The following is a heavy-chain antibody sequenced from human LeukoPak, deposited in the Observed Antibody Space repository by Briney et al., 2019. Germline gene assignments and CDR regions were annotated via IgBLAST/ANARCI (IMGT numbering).Heavy chain of an antibody. Sequence: ASVKVSCKASGDTFTSYDINWVRQATGQGLEWVGWMDPNSGNSGYAQKFQGRVTITRNTSISTAYMELNSLRSEDTAVYYCARGGDHDFWSGYPSNWFDPWGQGTLVTVSS. CDR2: MDPNSGNS. CDR1: GDTFTSYD. D-gene: IGHD3-3*01. CDR3: ARGGDHDFWSGYPSNWFDP. J-gene: IGHJ5*02. V-gene: IGHV1-8*03.